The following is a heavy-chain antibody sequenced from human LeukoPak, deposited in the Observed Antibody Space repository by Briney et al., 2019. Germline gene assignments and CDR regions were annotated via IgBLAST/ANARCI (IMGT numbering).Heavy chain of an antibody. J-gene: IGHJ4*02. D-gene: IGHD3-10*01. CDR2: INPNSGGT. CDR3: ARDDYYGSGSHDY. CDR1: GYTFTGYY. Sequence: ASVKVSCKASGYTFTGYYMRWVRQAPGQGLEWMGRINPNSGGTNYAQKFQGRVTMTRDTSISTAYMELSRLRSVDTAVYYCARDDYYGSGSHDYGGQGTLVTVSS. V-gene: IGHV1-2*06.